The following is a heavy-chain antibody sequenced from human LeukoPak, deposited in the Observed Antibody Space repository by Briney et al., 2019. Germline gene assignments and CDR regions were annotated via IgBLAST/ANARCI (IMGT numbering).Heavy chain of an antibody. CDR1: GYSFTSYW. V-gene: IGHV5-51*01. D-gene: IGHD3-10*01. Sequence: GESLKISCKGSGYSFTSYWIGWVRQMPGKGLEWVGIIYPGDSDTRYSPAFQGQVTISADKSNSTAYLQWRSLKASDTDMYYCSFHYGSGRYYFDYWGQGTLVTVSS. CDR2: IYPGDSDT. J-gene: IGHJ4*02. CDR3: SFHYGSGRYYFDY.